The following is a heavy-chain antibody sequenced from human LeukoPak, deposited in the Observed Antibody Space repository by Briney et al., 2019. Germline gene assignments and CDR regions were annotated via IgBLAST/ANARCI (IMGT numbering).Heavy chain of an antibody. D-gene: IGHD6-19*01. CDR1: GLPFSCYG. CDR2: IRYDGSNK. CDR3: AKDRDPGIAVAGTPSYYFDY. Sequence: HFCAASGLPFSCYGMLWVRQAPGRGLAWVAFIRYDGSNKCDPDTVNRPFNLCRDNSKNTLYLQMNSLRAYDTAVYYCAKDRDPGIAVAGTPSYYFDYWGQGTMVTVSS. V-gene: IGHV3-30*02. J-gene: IGHJ4*02.